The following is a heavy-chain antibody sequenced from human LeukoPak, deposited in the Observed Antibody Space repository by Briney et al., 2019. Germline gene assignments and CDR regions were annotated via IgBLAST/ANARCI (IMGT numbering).Heavy chain of an antibody. V-gene: IGHV3-30*15. D-gene: IGHD6-19*01. CDR3: ASWGEQWLATGHKYYFDY. CDR2: ISYDGSNK. J-gene: IGHJ4*02. Sequence: GGSLRLSCAASGFTFSSYAMHWVRQAPGKGLEWVAVISYDGSNKYYADSVKGRFTISRDNSKNTLYLQMSSLRAEDTAVYYCASWGEQWLATGHKYYFDYWGQGTLVTVSS. CDR1: GFTFSSYA.